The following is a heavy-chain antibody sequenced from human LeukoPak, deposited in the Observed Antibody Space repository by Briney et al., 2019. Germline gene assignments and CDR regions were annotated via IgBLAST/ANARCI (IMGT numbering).Heavy chain of an antibody. CDR2: ISSSSSYI. J-gene: IGHJ4*02. Sequence: PGGSLRLSCAASGFTFSSYSMNWVRQAPGKGLEWVSSISSSSSYIYYADSVKGRFTISRDNAKNSLYLQMNSLRAEDTAVYYCARGREGSSGYYLDYWAQGTLVTVSS. D-gene: IGHD3-22*01. V-gene: IGHV3-21*01. CDR3: ARGREGSSGYYLDY. CDR1: GFTFSSYS.